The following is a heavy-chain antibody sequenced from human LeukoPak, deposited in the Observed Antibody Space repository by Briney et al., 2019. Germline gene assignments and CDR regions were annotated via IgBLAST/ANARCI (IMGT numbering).Heavy chain of an antibody. D-gene: IGHD3-22*01. J-gene: IGHJ6*02. CDR1: GYTFTGYY. Sequence: ASVKVSCKASGYTFTGYYMHWVRQAPGQGLEWMGWINPNSGGTNYAQKLQGRVTMTTDTSTSTAYMELRSLRSDDTAVYYWARDSSGYYVSYYYYGMDVWGQGTTVTVSS. CDR2: INPNSGGT. CDR3: ARDSSGYYVSYYYYGMDV. V-gene: IGHV1-2*02.